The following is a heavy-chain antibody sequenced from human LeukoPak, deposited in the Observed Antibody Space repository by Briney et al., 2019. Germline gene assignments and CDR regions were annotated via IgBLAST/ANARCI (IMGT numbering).Heavy chain of an antibody. CDR3: AKAYGSNGYYQLPIDF. CDR1: GFTFSSNA. D-gene: IGHD3-22*01. CDR2: ITAGGGTT. Sequence: GGSLRLSCAASGFTFSSNAMTWVRQAPGKGLGCVSAITAGGGTTYYADSVKGRFTISRDNSRNTLYLQLNNLRAEDTAVYYCAKAYGSNGYYQLPIDFWGQGTLVTVSS. V-gene: IGHV3-23*01. J-gene: IGHJ4*02.